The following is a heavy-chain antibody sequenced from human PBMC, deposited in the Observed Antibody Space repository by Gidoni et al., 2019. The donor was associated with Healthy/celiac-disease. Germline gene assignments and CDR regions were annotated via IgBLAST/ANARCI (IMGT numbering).Heavy chain of an antibody. D-gene: IGHD6-19*01. CDR2: IWYDGSNK. V-gene: IGHV3-33*01. J-gene: IGHJ6*02. CDR3: ARGHTGYSSGWDYYYYGMDV. CDR1: GFTFSSYG. Sequence: QVQLVESGGGVVQPGRSLRLSCAASGFTFSSYGMHWVRQAPGKGLEWVAVIWYDGSNKYYADSVKGRFTISRDNSKNTLYLQMNSLRAEDTAVYYCARGHTGYSSGWDYYYYGMDVWGQGTTVTVSS.